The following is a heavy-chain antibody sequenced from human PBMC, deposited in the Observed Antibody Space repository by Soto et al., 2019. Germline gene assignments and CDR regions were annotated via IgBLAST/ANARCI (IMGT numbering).Heavy chain of an antibody. V-gene: IGHV4-39*07. CDR2: INHSGST. CDR1: GGSISSGGYY. D-gene: IGHD4-17*01. Sequence: PSETLSLTCTVSGGSISSGGYYWSWIRQHPGKGLEWIGEINHSGSTNYNPSLKSRVTISVDTSKNQFSLKLSSVTAADTAVYYCASSPILHDYGDYVSDYWGQGTLVTVSS. J-gene: IGHJ4*02. CDR3: ASSPILHDYGDYVSDY.